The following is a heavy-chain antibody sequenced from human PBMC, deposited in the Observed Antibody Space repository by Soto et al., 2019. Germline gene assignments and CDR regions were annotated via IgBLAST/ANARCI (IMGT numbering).Heavy chain of an antibody. CDR3: ARGGAQQYDSSGYLSP. CDR1: GGSISSGGYY. Sequence: SETLSLTCTVSGGSISSGGYYWSWIRQHPGKGLEWIGYIYHSGSTYYNPSLKSRVTISVDTSKNQFSLKLSSVTAADTAVYYCARGGAQQYDSSGYLSPWGQGTLVTVSS. J-gene: IGHJ5*02. D-gene: IGHD3-22*01. V-gene: IGHV4-31*03. CDR2: IYHSGST.